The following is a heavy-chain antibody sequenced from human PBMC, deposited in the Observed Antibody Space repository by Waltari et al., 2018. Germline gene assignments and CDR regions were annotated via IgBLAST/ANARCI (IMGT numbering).Heavy chain of an antibody. CDR3: ARVLC. Sequence: QVQLVESGGGVVQPGRSLRLSCAASGFTFSSYAMHWVRQAPGKGLEWVAVISYDGSNKYYADSVKGRFTISRDNSKNTLYLQMNSLRAEDTAVYYCARVLCWGQGTLVTVSS. CDR2: ISYDGSNK. V-gene: IGHV3-30*01. J-gene: IGHJ4*02. CDR1: GFTFSSYA.